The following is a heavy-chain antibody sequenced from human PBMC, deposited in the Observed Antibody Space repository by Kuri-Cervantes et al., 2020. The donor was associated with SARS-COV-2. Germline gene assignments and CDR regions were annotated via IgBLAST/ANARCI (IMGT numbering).Heavy chain of an antibody. Sequence: GSLRLSCTVSGGSISSYYWSWIRQPAGKGLEWIGRIYTSGSTNYNPSLKSRVTMSVDTSKNQFSLKLSSVTAADTAVYYCARDGGTSIAAAGMDYAFDIWVQGTMVTVSS. V-gene: IGHV4-4*07. J-gene: IGHJ3*02. D-gene: IGHD6-13*01. CDR3: ARDGGTSIAAAGMDYAFDI. CDR1: GGSISSYY. CDR2: IYTSGST.